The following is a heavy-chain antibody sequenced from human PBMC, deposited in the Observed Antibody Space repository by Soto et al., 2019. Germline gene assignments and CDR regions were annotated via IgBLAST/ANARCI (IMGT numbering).Heavy chain of an antibody. D-gene: IGHD1-1*01. Sequence: QVQLQQWGAGLLKPSETLSLTCAVYGGSFSGYYWSWIRHPPGKGLEWLWEIKHSGSTNYNPSLKSRVPISVDTSKNQFSLELSFVTAAHTAVYYCARGRSRWRGAFDIWCQGTMLTVSS. CDR2: IKHSGST. J-gene: IGHJ3*02. CDR1: GGSFSGYY. V-gene: IGHV4-34*01. CDR3: ARGRSRWRGAFDI.